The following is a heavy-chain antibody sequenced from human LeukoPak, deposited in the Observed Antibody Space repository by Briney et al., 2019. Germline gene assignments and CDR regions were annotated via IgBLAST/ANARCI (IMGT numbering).Heavy chain of an antibody. D-gene: IGHD3-10*01. J-gene: IGHJ5*02. V-gene: IGHV5-51*01. Sequence: GESLKISCKGSGYSFTSYWIGWVRQMPGKGLEWMGIIYPGDSDTRYSPSSQGQVTISADKSISTAYLQWSSLKASDTAMYYCARSYYYGSGSYVLFDPWGQGTLVTVSS. CDR1: GYSFTSYW. CDR2: IYPGDSDT. CDR3: ARSYYYGSGSYVLFDP.